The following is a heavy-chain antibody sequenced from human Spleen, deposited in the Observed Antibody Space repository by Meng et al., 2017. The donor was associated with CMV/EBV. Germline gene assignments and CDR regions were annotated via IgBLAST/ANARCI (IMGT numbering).Heavy chain of an antibody. V-gene: IGHV2-5*01. J-gene: IGHJ4*02. D-gene: IGHD3-9*01. Sequence: SGPTLVKPTQTLTLTCTFSGFSLKTSGAGVGWIRQPPGKALECLALIYWNDDKRYSPSLNNRITVTKDTSRNRVVLTMTSMDPVDTATYYCAHTSRDYDPLIGYYPRNFDYWGLGTLVTVSS. CDR1: GFSLKTSGAG. CDR2: IYWNDDK. CDR3: AHTSRDYDPLIGYYPRNFDY.